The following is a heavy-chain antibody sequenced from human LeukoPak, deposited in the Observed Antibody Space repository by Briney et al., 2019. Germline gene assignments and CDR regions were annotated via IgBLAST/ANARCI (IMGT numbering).Heavy chain of an antibody. J-gene: IGHJ4*02. CDR3: AKDMVRGVNSGFDY. D-gene: IGHD3-10*01. CDR1: GFTFSSYA. CDR2: ISGSGGST. Sequence: GASLRLSCAASGFTFSSYAMSWVRQAPGKGLDWVSGISGSGGSTYYTDSVKGRFTISRDNSKNTLYLQMNSLRAEDTAVYYCAKDMVRGVNSGFDYGGQGTLVTVSS. V-gene: IGHV3-23*01.